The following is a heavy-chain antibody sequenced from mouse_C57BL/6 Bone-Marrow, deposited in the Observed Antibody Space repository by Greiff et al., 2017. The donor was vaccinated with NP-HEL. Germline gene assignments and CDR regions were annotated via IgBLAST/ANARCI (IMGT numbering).Heavy chain of an antibody. V-gene: IGHV5-17*01. CDR1: GFTFSDYG. CDR3: ARRDHWYFDV. CDR2: ISSGSSTI. D-gene: IGHD3-3*01. Sequence: EVHLVESGGGLVKPGGSLKLSCAASGFTFSDYGMHWVRQAPEKGLEWVAYISSGSSTIYYADTVKGRFTISRDNAKNTLFLQMTSLRSEDTAMYYCARRDHWYFDVWGTGTTVTVSS. J-gene: IGHJ1*03.